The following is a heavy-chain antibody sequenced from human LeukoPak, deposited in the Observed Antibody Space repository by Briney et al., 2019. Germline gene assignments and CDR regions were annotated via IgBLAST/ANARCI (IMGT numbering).Heavy chain of an antibody. J-gene: IGHJ6*04. V-gene: IGHV4-39*07. CDR2: IYSRGNT. Sequence: SETLSLTCTVSGASISSSSSYWGWIRQPPGKGLEWLGNIYSRGNTYYKPSLRSRVTISIDTSKNQFSPRLTPVTAADTAVYYCARDLDTPVTMKGMDVWGKGTTVTVSS. D-gene: IGHD4-17*01. CDR1: GASISSSSSY. CDR3: ARDLDTPVTMKGMDV.